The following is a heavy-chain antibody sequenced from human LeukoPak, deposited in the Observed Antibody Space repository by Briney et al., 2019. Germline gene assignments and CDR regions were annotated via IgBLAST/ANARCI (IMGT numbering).Heavy chain of an antibody. V-gene: IGHV1-2*06. CDR1: GYTFTSYY. J-gene: IGHJ4*02. CDR3: ARGKAVAGFFDY. D-gene: IGHD6-19*01. CDR2: INPNSGGT. Sequence: ASVKVSCKASGYTFTSYYMHWVRQAPGQGLEWMGRINPNSGGTNYAQKFQGRVTMTRDTSISTAYMELSRLRSDDTAVYYCARGKAVAGFFDYWGQGTLVTVSS.